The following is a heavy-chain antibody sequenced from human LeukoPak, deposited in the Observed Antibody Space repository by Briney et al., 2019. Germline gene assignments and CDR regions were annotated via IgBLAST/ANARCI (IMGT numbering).Heavy chain of an antibody. Sequence: KPSETLSLTCAVCGGSFSGYYWSWIRQPPGKGLEWIGEINHSGSTNYNPSLKSRVTISVDTSKNQFSLKLSSVTAADTAVYYCASSGYDSSGYPDYWGQGTLVTVSS. CDR2: INHSGST. V-gene: IGHV4-34*01. D-gene: IGHD3-22*01. J-gene: IGHJ4*02. CDR3: ASSGYDSSGYPDY. CDR1: GGSFSGYY.